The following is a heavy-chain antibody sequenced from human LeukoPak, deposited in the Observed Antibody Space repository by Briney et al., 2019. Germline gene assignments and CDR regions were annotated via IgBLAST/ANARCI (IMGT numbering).Heavy chain of an antibody. CDR1: GYTFTSYD. CDR3: ARGGVVPAAISRGYYYYYMDV. J-gene: IGHJ6*03. Sequence: ALVKVSCKASGYTFTSYDINWVRQATGQGLEWMGWMNPNSGNTGYAQKFQGRVTMTRNTSISTAYMELSSLRSEDTAVYYCARGGVVPAAISRGYYYYYMDVWGKGTTVTVSS. CDR2: MNPNSGNT. V-gene: IGHV1-8*01. D-gene: IGHD2-2*01.